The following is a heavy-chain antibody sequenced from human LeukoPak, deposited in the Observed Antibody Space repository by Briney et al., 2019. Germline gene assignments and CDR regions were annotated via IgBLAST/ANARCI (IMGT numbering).Heavy chain of an antibody. Sequence: SETLSLTCTVSGGSISSYYWSWIRQPAGKGLEWIGRIYTSGSTNYNPSLKSRVTMSVDTSKNQFSLKLSSVTAADTDVYYCASDGGYCSGGSCYYGMDVWGQGTTVTVSS. D-gene: IGHD2-15*01. CDR2: IYTSGST. CDR1: GGSISSYY. CDR3: ASDGGYCSGGSCYYGMDV. V-gene: IGHV4-4*07. J-gene: IGHJ6*02.